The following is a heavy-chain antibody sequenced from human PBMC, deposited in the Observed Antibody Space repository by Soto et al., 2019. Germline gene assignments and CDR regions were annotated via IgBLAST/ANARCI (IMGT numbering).Heavy chain of an antibody. Sequence: EVQLLESGGGLVQPGGSLRLSCAASGFTFSSYAMSWVRQAPGKGLEWVSGISGSGGSTYYADSVKGRFTISRDNSKNRLYLQMNSLRAGDTAVYYCAKDRITMVRGIRRDYWGQGTLVTVSS. CDR1: GFTFSSYA. CDR2: ISGSGGST. V-gene: IGHV3-23*01. D-gene: IGHD3-10*01. CDR3: AKDRITMVRGIRRDY. J-gene: IGHJ4*02.